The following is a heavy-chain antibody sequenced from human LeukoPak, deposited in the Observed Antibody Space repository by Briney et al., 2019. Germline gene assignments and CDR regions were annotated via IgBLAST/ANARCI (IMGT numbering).Heavy chain of an antibody. D-gene: IGHD6-13*01. CDR3: ARLAAEGDFDY. Sequence: SETLSLTCTVSGGSISSYYWSWIRQPPGKGLEWIGYIYYSGSTNYNPSLKSRVTISVDTSKNQFSLKLSSVTAADTAVYYCARLAAEGDFDYWGQGTLVTVSS. V-gene: IGHV4-59*08. CDR2: IYYSGST. CDR1: GGSISSYY. J-gene: IGHJ4*02.